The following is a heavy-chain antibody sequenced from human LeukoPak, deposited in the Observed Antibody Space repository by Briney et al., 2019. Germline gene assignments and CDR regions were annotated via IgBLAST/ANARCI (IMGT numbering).Heavy chain of an antibody. Sequence: GGSLRLSCAASGLTFSSYAMHWVRQAPGKGLEWVAVISYDGSNKYYADSVKGRFTISRDNSKNTLYLQMNSLRAEDTAVYYCARERFDAFDIWGQGTMVTVSS. J-gene: IGHJ3*02. CDR2: ISYDGSNK. CDR1: GLTFSSYA. CDR3: ARERFDAFDI. V-gene: IGHV3-30*04.